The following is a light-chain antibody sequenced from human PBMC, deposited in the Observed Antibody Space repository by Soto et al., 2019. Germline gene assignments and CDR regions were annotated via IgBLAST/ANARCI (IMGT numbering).Light chain of an antibody. Sequence: EIVLTQSPGTLSLSPGERATLSCRASQSVSSSYLAWYQQKAGQPPRLLIYGASSRATGIPDRFSGSGSGTDFTLTISRLEPEDFAVYYCQQYGSSPLTFGGGTKVEIK. J-gene: IGKJ4*01. CDR1: QSVSSSY. CDR3: QQYGSSPLT. CDR2: GAS. V-gene: IGKV3-20*01.